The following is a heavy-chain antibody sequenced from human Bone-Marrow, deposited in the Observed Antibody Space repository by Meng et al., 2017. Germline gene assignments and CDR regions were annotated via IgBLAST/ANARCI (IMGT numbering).Heavy chain of an antibody. CDR3: ARHSGYDLGYGMDV. V-gene: IGHV3-30*01. J-gene: IGHJ6*02. D-gene: IGHD5-12*01. Sequence: GESLKISCAASGFTFSSYAMYWVRQAPGKGLEWVAVISYDGSNKYYADSVKGRFTISRDNSKNTLYLQMNSLRAEDTAVYYYARHSGYDLGYGMDVWVQGTTVTVSS. CDR1: GFTFSSYA. CDR2: ISYDGSNK.